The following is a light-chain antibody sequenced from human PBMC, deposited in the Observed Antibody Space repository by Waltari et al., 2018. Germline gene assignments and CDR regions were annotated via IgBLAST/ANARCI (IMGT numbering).Light chain of an antibody. Sequence: IVMTQTPPSLSVTPGQSASISCKSNQSLLYSDGKTSLHWYLQRPGLSPQLLIYDVSRRFAGVPDRINGRGSGTDFALEISRVEAEDVGVYYCMQGLLPPLTFGGGTKVEIK. CDR3: MQGLLPPLT. V-gene: IGKV2-29*02. J-gene: IGKJ4*01. CDR1: QSLLYSDGKTS. CDR2: DVS.